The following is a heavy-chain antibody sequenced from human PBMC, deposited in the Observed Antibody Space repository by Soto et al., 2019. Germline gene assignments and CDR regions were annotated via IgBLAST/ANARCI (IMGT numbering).Heavy chain of an antibody. D-gene: IGHD5-18*01. CDR2: INAGNGNT. V-gene: IGHV1-3*01. J-gene: IGHJ3*02. Sequence: ASVKVSCKASGYTFTSYAMHWVRQAPGQRLEWMGWINAGNGNTKYSQKFQGRVTITRDTSASTAYMELSSLRSEDTAVYYCAAALDTAMDLAFDIWGQGXMVTVSS. CDR3: AAALDTAMDLAFDI. CDR1: GYTFTSYA.